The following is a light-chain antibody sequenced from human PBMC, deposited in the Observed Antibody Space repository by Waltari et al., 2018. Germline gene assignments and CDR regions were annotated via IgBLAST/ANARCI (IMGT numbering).Light chain of an antibody. CDR3: QQYNSYSLLS. CDR1: QRISKW. J-gene: IGKJ4*01. V-gene: IGKV1-5*03. CDR2: KAS. Sequence: DIQMTQSPSTLSASVGDRVIFSGRGSQRISKWLAWYQQKPGKAPKLLIYKASTLESGVPSRFSGSGSGTEFTLTISSLQPEDFATYYCQQYNSYSLLSFGGGTKVEIK.